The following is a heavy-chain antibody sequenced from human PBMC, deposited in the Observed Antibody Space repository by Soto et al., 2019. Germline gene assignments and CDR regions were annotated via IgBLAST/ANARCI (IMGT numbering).Heavy chain of an antibody. Sequence: PSXTLSLTCAVYGGSLSGYYWTWIRQPPGTGLEWIVEINHSGSTNYNPSLKSRVTISVDTSKNQFSLKLTSVTAADTAVYYCARDKITGLFDYWGQGTLVTVSS. J-gene: IGHJ4*02. V-gene: IGHV4-34*01. D-gene: IGHD2-8*02. CDR1: GGSLSGYY. CDR3: ARDKITGLFDY. CDR2: INHSGST.